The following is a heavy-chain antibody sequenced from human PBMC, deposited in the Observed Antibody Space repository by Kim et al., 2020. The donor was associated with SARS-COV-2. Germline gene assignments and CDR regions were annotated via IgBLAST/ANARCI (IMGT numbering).Heavy chain of an antibody. J-gene: IGHJ4*02. CDR3: AKHDARYCSGGNCWYFDY. CDR1: GGSFNDYY. CDR2: INHIGST. V-gene: IGHV4-34*01. D-gene: IGHD2-15*01. Sequence: SETLSLTCAVYGGSFNDYYWTWIRQPPRKGLERIGEINHIGSTKYNSSLKSRVTMSADTSKNQLSLKLSFVTAADTAVYYCAKHDARYCSGGNCWYFDYWGQGTLVTVSS.